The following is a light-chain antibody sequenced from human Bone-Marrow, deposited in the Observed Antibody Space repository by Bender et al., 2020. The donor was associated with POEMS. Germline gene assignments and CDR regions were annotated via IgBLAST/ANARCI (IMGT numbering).Light chain of an antibody. CDR2: SND. CDR3: AAWDDSLNGWV. Sequence: QSVVTQPPSASGTPGQRVTISCSGSSSNIGTSTVNWYQQVPGTAPKLLIYSNDHRPSGVPDRFSGSKSGASASLAISGLQSEDEADYYCAAWDDSLNGWVFGGGTKLTVL. J-gene: IGLJ3*02. CDR1: SSNIGTST. V-gene: IGLV1-44*01.